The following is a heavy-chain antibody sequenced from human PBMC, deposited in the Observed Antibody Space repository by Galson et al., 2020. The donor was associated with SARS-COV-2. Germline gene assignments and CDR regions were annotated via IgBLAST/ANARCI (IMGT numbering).Heavy chain of an antibody. CDR3: ARDGERWSRPTYDYDYGMDV. D-gene: IGHD3-10*01. J-gene: IGHJ6*02. CDR2: ISSSSSTK. Sequence: GEYLKISCAASGLTFNSYSMNWVRQAPGKGLEWVSYISSSSSTKYYADPVKGRFTISRDNAKNSLYLQMNSLRAEDTAVYYCARDGERWSRPTYDYDYGMDVWGQGTTVIVSS. CDR1: GLTFNSYS. V-gene: IGHV3-48*01.